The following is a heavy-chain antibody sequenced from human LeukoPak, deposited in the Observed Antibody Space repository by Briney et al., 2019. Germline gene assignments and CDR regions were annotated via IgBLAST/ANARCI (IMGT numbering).Heavy chain of an antibody. CDR3: ARRLVRGSVDL. Sequence: GESLKISCKGSGYSFTNYWIGWVRQMPGKGLEWIGIIYAGYSDTRYSRSFQGQVTISADKSISTAYLPWSSLKAPDTGMYYCARRLVRGSVDLWGRGTLATVPS. V-gene: IGHV5-51*01. CDR1: GYSFTNYW. D-gene: IGHD6-13*01. J-gene: IGHJ2*01. CDR2: IYAGYSDT.